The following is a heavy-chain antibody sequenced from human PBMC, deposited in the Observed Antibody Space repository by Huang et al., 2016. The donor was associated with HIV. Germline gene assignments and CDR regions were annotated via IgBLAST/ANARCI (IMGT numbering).Heavy chain of an antibody. Sequence: QVQLVQSGAEVKKPGSSVKVSCKASGGTFSSYAISWVRQAPGQGLEGMGGIIPIFGKANYAQKFQGRVKITADESTSTAYRELSSLRSEETAVYYCARARGYYDSSVSYYFDYWGQGTLVTVSS. V-gene: IGHV1-69*13. J-gene: IGHJ4*02. D-gene: IGHD3-22*01. CDR3: ARARGYYDSSVSYYFDY. CDR1: GGTFSSYA. CDR2: IIPIFGKA.